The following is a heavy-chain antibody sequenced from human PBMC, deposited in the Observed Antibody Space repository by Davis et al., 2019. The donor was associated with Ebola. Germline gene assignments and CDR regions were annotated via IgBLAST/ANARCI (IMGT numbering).Heavy chain of an antibody. CDR2: IYHSGST. V-gene: IGHV4-4*02. D-gene: IGHD3-3*01. CDR3: ARGSAYYDFWSGYPTNWFDP. CDR1: GGSISSSNW. J-gene: IGHJ5*02. Sequence: SETLSLTCAVSGGSISSSNWWSWVRQPPGKGLEWIGAIYHSGSTNYNPSLKSRVTISVDKSKNQFSLKLSSVTAADTAVYYCARGSAYYDFWSGYPTNWFDPWGQGTLVTVSS.